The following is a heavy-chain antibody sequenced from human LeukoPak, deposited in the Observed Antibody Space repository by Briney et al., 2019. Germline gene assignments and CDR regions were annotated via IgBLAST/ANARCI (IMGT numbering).Heavy chain of an antibody. CDR2: IYTSGST. J-gene: IGHJ4*02. Sequence: SETLSLTCTVSGGSISSYYWSWIRQPAGKGLEWIGRIYTSGSTKYNPSLKSRVTMSVDTSKNQFSLKLNSVTAADTAVYYCAKSRSRGPKQLARFDYWGQGTLVTVSS. CDR3: AKSRSRGPKQLARFDY. V-gene: IGHV4-4*07. CDR1: GGSISSYY. D-gene: IGHD6-6*01.